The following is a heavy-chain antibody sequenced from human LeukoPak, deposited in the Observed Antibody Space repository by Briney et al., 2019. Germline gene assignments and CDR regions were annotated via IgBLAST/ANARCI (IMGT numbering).Heavy chain of an antibody. D-gene: IGHD2-2*02. CDR2: ISAYNGNT. CDR3: ARTPKRGCSSTSCYIADAFDI. V-gene: IGHV1-18*01. CDR1: GYTFTSYG. J-gene: IGHJ3*02. Sequence: ASVKVSCKASGYTFTSYGISWVRQAPGQGLEWMGWISAYNGNTNYAQKLQGRVTMTTDTSTSTAYMELRSPRSDDTAVYYCARTPKRGCSSTSCYIADAFDIWGQGTMVTVSS.